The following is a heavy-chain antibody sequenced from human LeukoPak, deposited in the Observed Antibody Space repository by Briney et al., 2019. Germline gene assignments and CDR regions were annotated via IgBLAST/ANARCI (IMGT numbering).Heavy chain of an antibody. CDR2: IFYSGST. CDR3: VRSDDFWSGYYGY. D-gene: IGHD3-3*01. Sequence: NPSETLSLKCTVSAGSISSYCWSWIRQPPGKGLEWIGYIFYSGSTNYNPSLKSRVTISVDTSKNQFSLKLSSVTAAATAVYYCVRSDDFWSGYYGYWGQGTLVTVSS. J-gene: IGHJ4*02. CDR1: AGSISSYC. V-gene: IGHV4-59*01.